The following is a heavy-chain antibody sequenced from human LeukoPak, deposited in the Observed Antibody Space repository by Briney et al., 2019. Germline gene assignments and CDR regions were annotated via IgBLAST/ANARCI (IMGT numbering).Heavy chain of an antibody. V-gene: IGHV3-21*01. Sequence: GGSLRLSCAASGFTFSSYSMNWVRQALGKGLEWVSSISSSSSYIYYADSVKGRFTISRDNAKNSLYLQMNSLRAGDTAVYYCASDIAARPSWFDPWGQGTLVTVSS. J-gene: IGHJ5*02. D-gene: IGHD6-6*01. CDR3: ASDIAARPSWFDP. CDR2: ISSSSSYI. CDR1: GFTFSSYS.